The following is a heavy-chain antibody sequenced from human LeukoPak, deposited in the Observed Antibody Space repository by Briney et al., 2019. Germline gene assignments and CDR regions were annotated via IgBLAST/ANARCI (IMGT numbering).Heavy chain of an antibody. D-gene: IGHD1-14*01. V-gene: IGHV4-31*03. CDR1: GGSISSGGYY. CDR2: IYYSGST. J-gene: IGHJ4*02. Sequence: SQTLSLTCTVSGGSISSGGYYWSWIRQHPGKGLEWIGYIYYSGSTYYNPSLKSRVTISVDTSKNQFSLKLSSVTAADTAVYCCARDQGFEPSFDYWGQGTLVTVSS. CDR3: ARDQGFEPSFDY.